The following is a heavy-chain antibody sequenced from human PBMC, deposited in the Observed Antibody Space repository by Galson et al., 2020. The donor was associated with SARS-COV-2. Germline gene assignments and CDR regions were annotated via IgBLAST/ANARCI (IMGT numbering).Heavy chain of an antibody. CDR3: ARGGTLIGGQKVPDY. D-gene: IGHD1-1*01. J-gene: IGHJ4*02. CDR1: GYTFIDYS. CDR2: MNPNIGGT. V-gene: IGHV1-2*02. Sequence: GESLKISCKVSGYTFIDYSLHWVRQAPGQGLEWLGWMNPNIGGTNYAQKFQGKVTMTRDTSISTAYLELSSLKSDDTAVYYCARGGTLIGGQKVPDYWGQGTLVTVSS.